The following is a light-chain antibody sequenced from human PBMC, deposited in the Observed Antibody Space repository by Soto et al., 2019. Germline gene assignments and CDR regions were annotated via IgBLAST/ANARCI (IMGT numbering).Light chain of an antibody. J-gene: IGLJ1*01. V-gene: IGLV2-23*01. Sequence: QSLLTQPASVSGSPGQSITISCTGTSRDVGIYNLVSWYQLRPGKVPKLIIYEYTKRASGISSRFSGSESGITAFLTISGLKAEDEADYYCCSYAGSNTYVFGTGTKVTVL. CDR1: SRDVGIYNL. CDR2: EYT. CDR3: CSYAGSNTYV.